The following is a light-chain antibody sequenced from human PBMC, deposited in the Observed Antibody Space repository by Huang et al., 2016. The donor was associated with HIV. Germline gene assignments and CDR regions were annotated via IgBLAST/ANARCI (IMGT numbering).Light chain of an antibody. J-gene: IGKJ1*01. CDR3: LQDFNYPRT. CDR2: AAS. CDR1: QDITND. Sequence: AIQLTQSPSSLSASVGGRVTITCRASQDITNDLGWYQQKPGKAPKLLISAASTLRSGVPARFSGSGSGTDFTLTISSLQPEDFATYFCLQDFNYPRTFGQGTRVEIK. V-gene: IGKV1-6*02.